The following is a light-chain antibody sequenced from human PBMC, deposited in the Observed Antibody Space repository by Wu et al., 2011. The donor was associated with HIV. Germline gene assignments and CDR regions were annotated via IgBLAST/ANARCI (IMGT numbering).Light chain of an antibody. CDR2: DAT. CDR1: QSVGTY. Sequence: TLSCRVSQSVGTYLAWYQHKPGQSPRLLIFDATTRATGIPARFSGSGSGTDFTLTISSLEPEDFGVYYCQQRKSWGTFGGGTKVEIK. J-gene: IGKJ4*01. CDR3: QQRKSWGT. V-gene: IGKV3-11*01.